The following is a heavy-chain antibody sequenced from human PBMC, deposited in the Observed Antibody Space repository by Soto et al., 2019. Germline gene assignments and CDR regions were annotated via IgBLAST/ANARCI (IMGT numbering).Heavy chain of an antibody. CDR2: IAYDGSYK. V-gene: IGHV3-30*03. D-gene: IGHD6-13*01. J-gene: IGHJ4*02. CDR1: GFTFTNYG. Sequence: PGGSLRLSCAASGFTFTNYGLHWIRQAPGKGLEWVAVIAYDGSYKYYADSVKGRFTNSRDNPKNTLYVQMNSLRPEDTAVYCCVRDSGSWPPLTGYWGQGXLVTVYS. CDR3: VRDSGSWPPLTGY.